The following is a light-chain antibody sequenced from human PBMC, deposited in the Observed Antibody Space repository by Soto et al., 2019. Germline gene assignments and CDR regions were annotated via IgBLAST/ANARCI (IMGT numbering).Light chain of an antibody. CDR1: GRDIGAYDY. J-gene: IGLJ1*01. CDR3: SSFTRSSIRV. Sequence: QSVLTQPASVSGSPGQSITISCTGSGRDIGAYDYVSWYQQHPGKAPKLLIYGVNNRPSGVSYRFSASKSAFTASLTISGLQAEDEAHYYCSSFTRSSIRVFGTGTKVTVL. V-gene: IGLV2-14*01. CDR2: GVN.